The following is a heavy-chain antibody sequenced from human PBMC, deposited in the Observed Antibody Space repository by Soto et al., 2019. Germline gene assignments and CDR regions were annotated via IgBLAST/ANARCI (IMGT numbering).Heavy chain of an antibody. CDR2: IYPGDSDT. CDR3: ARPLRNWDDAFDI. D-gene: IGHD7-27*01. V-gene: IGHV5-51*01. CDR1: GYSFTSYW. Sequence: GESLKISCKGSGYSFTSYWIGWVRQMPGKGLEWMGIIYPGDSDTRYSPSFQGQVTISADKSISTAYLQWSSLKASDTAMYYCARPLRNWDDAFDIWGQGTMVTVSS. J-gene: IGHJ3*02.